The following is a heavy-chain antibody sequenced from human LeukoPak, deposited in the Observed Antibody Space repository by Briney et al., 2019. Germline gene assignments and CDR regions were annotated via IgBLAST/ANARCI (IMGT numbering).Heavy chain of an antibody. CDR1: GGSFSGYY. CDR2: INHSGST. CDR3: ARIRSYDFWSGTSYGMDV. V-gene: IGHV4-34*01. Sequence: SETLSLTCAVYGGSFSGYYWSWIRQPPGKGLEWIGEINHSGSTNYNPSLKSRVTISVDTSKNQFSLKLSSVTAADTAVYYCARIRSYDFWSGTSYGMDVWGQGTTVTVSS. D-gene: IGHD3-3*01. J-gene: IGHJ6*02.